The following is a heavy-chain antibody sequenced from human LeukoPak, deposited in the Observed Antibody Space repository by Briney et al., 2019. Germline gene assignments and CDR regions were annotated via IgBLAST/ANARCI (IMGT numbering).Heavy chain of an antibody. Sequence: SETLSLTCTVSGGSISSYYWSWIRQPPGQGLEWIGYIYYSGSTNYNPSLENRVTISVDTSKNQFSLKLSSVTAADTAVYYCARAQGGGWLLGYYFDYWGQGTLVTVSS. CDR1: GGSISSYY. J-gene: IGHJ4*02. CDR2: IYYSGST. CDR3: ARAQGGGWLLGYYFDY. V-gene: IGHV4-59*01. D-gene: IGHD3-22*01.